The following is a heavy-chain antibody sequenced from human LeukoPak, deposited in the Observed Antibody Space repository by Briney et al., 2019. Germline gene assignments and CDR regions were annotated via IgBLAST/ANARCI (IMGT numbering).Heavy chain of an antibody. CDR2: ISAYNGNR. CDR3: ARDWSSDFWSGYYPNYYYYYMDV. D-gene: IGHD3-3*01. V-gene: IGHV1-18*01. Sequence: GASVKLSCKSSGYTFTVYGISWGRQAPGQGLEWMGLISAYNGNRNYAQKLQGRVTMTTDTSTSKAYMELRSLRSDDTAVYYCARDWSSDFWSGYYPNYYYYYMDVWGKGTTVTVSS. CDR1: GYTFTVYG. J-gene: IGHJ6*03.